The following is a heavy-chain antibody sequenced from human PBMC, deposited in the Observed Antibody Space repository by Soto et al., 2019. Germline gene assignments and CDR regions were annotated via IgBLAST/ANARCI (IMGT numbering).Heavy chain of an antibody. CDR1: GFTFSSYG. Sequence: QVQLVESGGGVVQPGRSLRLSCAASGFTFSSYGMHWVRQAPGKGLEWVAVIWYDGSNKYYADSVKGRFTISRDNSKNTLYLQMNSLRAEDTAVYYCAREWLRKPHYGMDVWGQGTTVTVSS. CDR3: AREWLRKPHYGMDV. V-gene: IGHV3-33*01. D-gene: IGHD5-12*01. J-gene: IGHJ6*02. CDR2: IWYDGSNK.